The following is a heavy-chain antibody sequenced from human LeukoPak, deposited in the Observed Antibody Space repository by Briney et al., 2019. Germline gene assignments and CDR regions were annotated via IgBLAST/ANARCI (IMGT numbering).Heavy chain of an antibody. J-gene: IGHJ4*02. CDR1: GFTFSRYG. V-gene: IGHV3-30*02. D-gene: IGHD7-27*01. CDR3: AKDSNWAFDY. Sequence: PGGSLRLSCGASGFTFSRYGMHWVRQAPGKGLEWVTYIRKDGSDKYYADSVKGRFTISRDSSKNMVYLQMTSLRAEDTALYYCAKDSNWAFDYWGQGTLVRVS. CDR2: IRKDGSDK.